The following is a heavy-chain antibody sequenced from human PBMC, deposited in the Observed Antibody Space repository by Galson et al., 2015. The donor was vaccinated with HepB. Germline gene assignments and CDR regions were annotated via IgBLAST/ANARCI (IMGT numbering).Heavy chain of an antibody. CDR3: ARGPLLTGYYLDYYGMDV. D-gene: IGHD3-9*01. J-gene: IGHJ6*02. V-gene: IGHV5-51*01. CDR2: IYPGDSDT. CDR1: GYSFTSYW. Sequence: QSGAEVKKPGESLKISCKGSGYSFTSYWIGWVRQMPGKGLEWMGIIYPGDSDTRYSPSFQGQVTISADKSISTAYLQWSSLKASDTAMYYCARGPLLTGYYLDYYGMDVWGQGTTVTVSS.